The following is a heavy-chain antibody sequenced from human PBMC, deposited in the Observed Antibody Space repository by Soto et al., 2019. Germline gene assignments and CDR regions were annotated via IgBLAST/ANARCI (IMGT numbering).Heavy chain of an antibody. J-gene: IGHJ4*02. V-gene: IGHV4-39*01. CDR1: GGSINNRTYY. Sequence: QLQLQESGPGLVKPSETLSLICSVSGGSINNRTYYWGWIRQPPGKGLEWIGSISYSGRTYDNPSLKSRVTISSDTSKNQFSLKLSSVPAADTAVYYCARQQYYDSRGLFDYWGQGTLVTVSS. D-gene: IGHD3-22*01. CDR3: ARQQYYDSRGLFDY. CDR2: ISYSGRT.